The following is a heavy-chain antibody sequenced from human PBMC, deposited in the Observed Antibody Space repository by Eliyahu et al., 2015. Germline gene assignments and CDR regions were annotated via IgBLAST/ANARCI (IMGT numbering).Heavy chain of an antibody. CDR3: ARDNNDFWSGYWQGAFDI. CDR2: IYTSGST. J-gene: IGHJ3*02. V-gene: IGHV4-4*07. D-gene: IGHD3-3*01. Sequence: QVQLQESGPGLVKPSETLSLXCTVXGXXISSYSWXWIRQPAGKGLEWIGRIYTSGSTNYNPSLKSRVTMSVDTSKNQFSLKLSSVTAADTAVYYCARDNNDFWSGYWQGAFDIWGQGTMVTVSS. CDR1: GXXISSYS.